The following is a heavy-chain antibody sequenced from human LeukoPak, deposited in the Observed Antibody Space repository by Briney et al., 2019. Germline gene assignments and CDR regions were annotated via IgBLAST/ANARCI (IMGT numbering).Heavy chain of an antibody. Sequence: GGSLRLSCATSGFTVSSNYMSWVRQAPGKGLEWVSVIYSGGSTYYADSVKGRFTISRDNSKNTLYLQMNSLRAEDTAVYYCARTSIGPTVVTASGAFDIWGQGTMVTVSS. CDR1: GFTVSSNY. D-gene: IGHD4-23*01. CDR2: IYSGGST. V-gene: IGHV3-53*01. CDR3: ARTSIGPTVVTASGAFDI. J-gene: IGHJ3*02.